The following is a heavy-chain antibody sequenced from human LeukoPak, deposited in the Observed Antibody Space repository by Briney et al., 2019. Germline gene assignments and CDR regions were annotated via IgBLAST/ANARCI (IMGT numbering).Heavy chain of an antibody. CDR1: VYTFTNYY. V-gene: IGHV1-46*01. D-gene: IGHD2-8*01. CDR3: ARVTYGFDY. CDR2: INPSGGST. Sequence: ASVTVSFKASVYTFTNYYMHWVRQAPGQGLEWMGIINPSGGSTSYAQKFQGRVTMARDTSTSTVYMELSSLRSEDTAVYYCARVTYGFDYWGQGTLVTVSS. J-gene: IGHJ4*02.